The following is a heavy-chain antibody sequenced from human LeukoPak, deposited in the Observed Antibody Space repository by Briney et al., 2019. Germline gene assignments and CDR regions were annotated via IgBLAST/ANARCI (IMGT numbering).Heavy chain of an antibody. CDR1: GGSFSGYY. CDR3: ARGRSGSVAPRPRGYYCMDV. V-gene: IGHV4-34*01. CDR2: INHSGST. Sequence: PSETLSLTCAVYGGSFSGYYWSWIRQPPGKGLEWIGEINHSGSTNYNPSLKSRVTISVDTSKNQFSLKLSSVTAADTAVYFCARGRSGSVAPRPRGYYCMDVWGQGTTVTVSS. D-gene: IGHD6-6*01. J-gene: IGHJ6*02.